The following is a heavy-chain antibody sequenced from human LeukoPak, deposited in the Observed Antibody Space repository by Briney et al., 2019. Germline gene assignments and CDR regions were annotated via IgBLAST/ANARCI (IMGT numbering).Heavy chain of an antibody. CDR3: ARISGYYDYVWGSYRYTFFDY. V-gene: IGHV4-38-2*02. CDR1: GYSISSGYY. J-gene: IGHJ4*02. Sequence: SETLSLTCTVSGYSISSGYYWGWIRQPPGKGLEWIGSIYYSGSTYYNPSLKSRVTISVDTSKNQFSLKLSSVTAADTAVYYCARISGYYDYVWGSYRYTFFDYWGQGTLVTVSS. CDR2: IYYSGST. D-gene: IGHD3-16*02.